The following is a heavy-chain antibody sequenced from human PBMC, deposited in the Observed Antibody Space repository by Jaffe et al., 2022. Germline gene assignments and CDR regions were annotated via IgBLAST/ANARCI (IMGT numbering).Heavy chain of an antibody. CDR2: INHSGST. CDR1: GGSFSGYY. V-gene: IGHV4-34*01. Sequence: QVQLQQWGAGLLKPSETLSLTCAVYGGSFSGYYWSWIRQPPGKGLEWIGEINHSGSTNYNPSLKSRVTISVDTSKNQFSLKLSSVTAADTAVYYCARGRAGTTVFLYYYYYYYMDVWGKGTTVTVSS. CDR3: ARGRAGTTVFLYYYYYYYMDV. J-gene: IGHJ6*03. D-gene: IGHD1-7*01.